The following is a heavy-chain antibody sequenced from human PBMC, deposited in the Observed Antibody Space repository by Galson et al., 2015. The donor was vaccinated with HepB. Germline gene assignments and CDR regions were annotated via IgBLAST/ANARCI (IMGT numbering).Heavy chain of an antibody. J-gene: IGHJ1*01. V-gene: IGHV3-9*01. Sequence: SLRLSCAASGFTFDDYAMHWVRHAPGKGLEWVSGVSWNSGTIGYADSVKGRFTISRDNAKNSLYLQMNSLRAEDTALYYCARTSGSYLGENFQHWGQGTLVSVSS. CDR1: GFTFDDYA. CDR2: VSWNSGTI. CDR3: ARTSGSYLGENFQH. D-gene: IGHD1-26*01.